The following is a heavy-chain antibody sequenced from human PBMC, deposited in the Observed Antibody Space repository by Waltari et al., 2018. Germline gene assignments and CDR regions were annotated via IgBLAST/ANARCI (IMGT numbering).Heavy chain of an antibody. CDR3: ARVSGSYYGLDY. J-gene: IGHJ4*02. Sequence: EVQLVESGGGLVKPGGSLRLSCEASGFTFSSYSMNWVRQAPGKGLEWVSSISSSSSYIYYADSVKGRFTISRDNAKNSLYLQMNSLRAEDTAVYYCARVSGSYYGLDYWGQGTLVTVSS. V-gene: IGHV3-21*01. CDR1: GFTFSSYS. D-gene: IGHD1-26*01. CDR2: ISSSSSYI.